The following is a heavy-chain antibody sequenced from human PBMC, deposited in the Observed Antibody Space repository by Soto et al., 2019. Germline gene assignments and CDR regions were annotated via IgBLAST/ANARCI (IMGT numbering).Heavy chain of an antibody. CDR2: IYYSGST. D-gene: IGHD2-15*01. CDR3: AREKGCSGRSCYLIDY. Sequence: QVQLQESGPGLVKPSQTLSLTCTVSGGSISSGGYYWSWIRQHPGKGLAWIGYIYYSGSTYYNPSLKSRVTISVDTSKNQFSRKLTSVTAADTAVYYCAREKGCSGRSCYLIDYWGQGTLVTVSS. CDR1: GGSISSGGYY. V-gene: IGHV4-31*03. J-gene: IGHJ4*02.